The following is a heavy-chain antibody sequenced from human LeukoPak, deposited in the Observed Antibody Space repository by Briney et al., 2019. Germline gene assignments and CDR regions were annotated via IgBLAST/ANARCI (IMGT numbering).Heavy chain of an antibody. D-gene: IGHD3-3*01. V-gene: IGHV3-23*01. CDR2: ISGSDGST. CDR1: GFTFSSYA. Sequence: GGSLRLSCAASGFTFSSYAMSWVRQAPGKGLEWVSAISGSDGSTYYADSVKGRFTISRDNSKNTLYLQMNSLRAEDTAVYYCAKGRFLSEYYDFWSGYLPFDYWGQGTLVTVSS. J-gene: IGHJ4*02. CDR3: AKGRFLSEYYDFWSGYLPFDY.